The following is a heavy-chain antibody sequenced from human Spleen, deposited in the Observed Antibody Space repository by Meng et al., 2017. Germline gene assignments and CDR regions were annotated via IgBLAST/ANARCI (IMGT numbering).Heavy chain of an antibody. Sequence: ASVKVSCKASGYTFTGYYVHWVRQAPGRGLEWMGWINPNSGDTSYAQKFQGRVTMTRDTSIITAYIELSRLRSDDTAVYYCARALRAVYYGSGSYYYGVDVWGQGTTVTVSS. D-gene: IGHD3-10*01. CDR2: INPNSGDT. J-gene: IGHJ6*02. CDR1: GYTFTGYY. V-gene: IGHV1-2*02. CDR3: ARALRAVYYGSGSYYYGVDV.